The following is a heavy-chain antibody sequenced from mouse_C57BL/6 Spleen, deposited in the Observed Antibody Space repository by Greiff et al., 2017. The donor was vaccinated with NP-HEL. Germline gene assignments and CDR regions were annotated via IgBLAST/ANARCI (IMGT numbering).Heavy chain of an antibody. Sequence: QVQLQQSGAELVKPGASVKISCKASGYTFTDYYINWVQQRPGQGLEWIGKISPGSGSTYYNEKFTGKATLTADKSSSTAYMQLSSLTSEDSAVYCCARGGYGSSFFDYWGQGTTLTVSS. J-gene: IGHJ2*01. CDR1: GYTFTDYY. CDR2: ISPGSGST. D-gene: IGHD1-1*01. CDR3: ARGGYGSSFFDY. V-gene: IGHV1-77*01.